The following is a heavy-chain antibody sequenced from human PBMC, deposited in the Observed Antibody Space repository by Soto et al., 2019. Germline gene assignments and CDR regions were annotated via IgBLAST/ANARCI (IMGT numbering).Heavy chain of an antibody. Sequence: SETQSLTCTFSVCSIIGSDYYWSWILQPPWKGLEWIGSIFYSGNTYYNPSLKSRVTLSVYTSKNQFSLKLSSVTSTDTAVYFCARADCGTATCYRGFDPWGQGTLVTVSS. J-gene: IGHJ5*02. CDR2: IFYSGNT. V-gene: IGHV4-30-4*01. D-gene: IGHD2-2*01. CDR3: ARADCGTATCYRGFDP. CDR1: VCSIIGSDYY.